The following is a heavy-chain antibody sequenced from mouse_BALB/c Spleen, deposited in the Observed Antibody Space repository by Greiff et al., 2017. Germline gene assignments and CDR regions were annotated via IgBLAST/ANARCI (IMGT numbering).Heavy chain of an antibody. V-gene: IGHV2-5-1*01. D-gene: IGHD2-1*01. CDR1: GFSLTSYG. CDR2: IWRGGST. J-gene: IGHJ4*01. CDR3: AKDGNYVEGAMDY. Sequence: QVQLQQSGPSLVQPSQSLSITCTVSGFSLTSYGVHWVRQSPGKGLEWLGVIWRGGSTDYNAAFMSRLSITKDNSKSQVFFKMNSLQADDTAIYYCAKDGNYVEGAMDYWGQGTSVTVSS.